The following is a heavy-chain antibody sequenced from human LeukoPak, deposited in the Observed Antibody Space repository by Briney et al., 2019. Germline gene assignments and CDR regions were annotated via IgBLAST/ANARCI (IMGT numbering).Heavy chain of an antibody. CDR2: ISSSSSYI. CDR3: ARDTGGAVAVNYYYYGMDV. J-gene: IGHJ6*02. Sequence: GGSLRLSCAASGFTFSSYSMNWVRQAPGKGLEWVSSISSSSSYIYYADSVKGRFTISRDNAKNSLYLQMNSLRAEDTAVYYCARDTGGAVAVNYYYYGMDVWGQGTTVTVSS. D-gene: IGHD6-19*01. V-gene: IGHV3-21*01. CDR1: GFTFSSYS.